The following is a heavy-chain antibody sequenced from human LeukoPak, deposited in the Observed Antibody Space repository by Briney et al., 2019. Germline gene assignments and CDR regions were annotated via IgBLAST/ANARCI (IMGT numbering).Heavy chain of an antibody. CDR1: GGSVSSSSHY. V-gene: IGHV4-39*07. Sequence: SETLSLTCTVSGGSVSSSSHYWSWIRQPPGKGLEWLATIYYDGNTYYNPSLESRVTISVDTSKNQFSLRLTSVTAADTALYFCASTSYDDVWGSFRWFDSWGQGTLVTVSS. CDR2: IYYDGNT. D-gene: IGHD3-16*02. J-gene: IGHJ5*01. CDR3: ASTSYDDVWGSFRWFDS.